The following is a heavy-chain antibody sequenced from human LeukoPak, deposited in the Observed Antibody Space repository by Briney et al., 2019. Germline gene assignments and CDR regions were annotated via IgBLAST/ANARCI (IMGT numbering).Heavy chain of an antibody. D-gene: IGHD3-16*01. V-gene: IGHV4-59*08. CDR3: ARLKMGAYFDL. CDR1: AASLTTYY. Sequence: SETLSLTCPVSAASLTTYYWSWIRQPPGKGLEWVGYIFYTGDTSYSPSLKSRVTISLDTSKNQFSLKLRSVTAADTAVYYCARLKMGAYFDLWGRGTLVTVSS. CDR2: IFYTGDT. J-gene: IGHJ2*01.